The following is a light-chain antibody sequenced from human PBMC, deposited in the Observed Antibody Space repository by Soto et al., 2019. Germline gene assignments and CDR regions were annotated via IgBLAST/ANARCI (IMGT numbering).Light chain of an antibody. CDR2: GAS. V-gene: IGKV3-20*01. Sequence: EIVLTQSPGTLSLSPGERATLSCRASQSVSSSYLAWYQQKPGQAPRLLIYGASSRATGIPDRFSGSGSGTDFTLTISRLETEDVEVYYCQQYGSSPSFGGGTKVEIK. CDR1: QSVSSSY. J-gene: IGKJ4*01. CDR3: QQYGSSPS.